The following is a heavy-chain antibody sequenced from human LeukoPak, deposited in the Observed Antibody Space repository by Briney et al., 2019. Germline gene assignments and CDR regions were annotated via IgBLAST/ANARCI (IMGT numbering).Heavy chain of an antibody. CDR1: GGSFSGYY. Sequence: KPSETLSLTCAVYGGSFSGYYWSWIRQPPGKGLEWIGEINHSGSTNYNPSLKSRVTLSVDTSKNQFSLKLSSVTAADTAVYYCARVVPGYSSGWYVDYWGQGTLVTVSS. J-gene: IGHJ4*02. CDR2: INHSGST. CDR3: ARVVPGYSSGWYVDY. V-gene: IGHV4-34*01. D-gene: IGHD6-19*01.